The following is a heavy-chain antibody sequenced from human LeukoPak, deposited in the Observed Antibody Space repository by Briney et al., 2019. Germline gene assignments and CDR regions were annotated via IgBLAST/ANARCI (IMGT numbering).Heavy chain of an antibody. D-gene: IGHD6-13*01. V-gene: IGHV3-7*01. CDR1: GFPFSSYW. J-gene: IGHJ4*02. CDR3: ARPLRLAAAGTERPFDY. Sequence: PGGSLRLSCVASGFPFSSYWMTWVRQAPGKGLEWVANIKQDGSKKSYVDSVKGRFTISRDNAKNSLYLQMNSLRAEDTAVYYCARPLRLAAAGTERPFDYWGQGTLVTVSS. CDR2: IKQDGSKK.